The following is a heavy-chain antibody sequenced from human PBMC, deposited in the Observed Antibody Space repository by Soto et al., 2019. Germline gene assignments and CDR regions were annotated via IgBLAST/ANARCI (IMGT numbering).Heavy chain of an antibody. J-gene: IGHJ5*02. V-gene: IGHV4-30-4*01. D-gene: IGHD6-13*01. Sequence: SETLSLTCTVSGGSISSGDYYWSWIRQPPGKGLEWIGYIYYSGSTYYNPSLKSRVTISVDTSKNQFSLKLSSVTAADTAVYYCAREGIAAAGTYWFDPWGQGTLVTVS. CDR1: GGSISSGDYY. CDR2: IYYSGST. CDR3: AREGIAAAGTYWFDP.